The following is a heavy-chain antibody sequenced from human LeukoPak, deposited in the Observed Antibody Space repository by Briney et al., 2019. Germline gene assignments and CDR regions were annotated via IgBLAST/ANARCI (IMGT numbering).Heavy chain of an antibody. J-gene: IGHJ4*02. V-gene: IGHV4-38-2*02. CDR3: ARTTVTTPDY. CDR2: IYHSGST. Sequence: PSETLSLTCTVSGYSISSGYYWGWIRQPPGKGLEWIGSIYHSGSTYYNPSLKSRVTISVDTSKNQFSLKPSSVTAADTAVYYCARTTVTTPDYWGQGALVTVSS. CDR1: GYSISSGYY. D-gene: IGHD4-17*01.